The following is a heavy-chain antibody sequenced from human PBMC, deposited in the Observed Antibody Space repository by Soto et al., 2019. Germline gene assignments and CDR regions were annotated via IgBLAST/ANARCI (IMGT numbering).Heavy chain of an antibody. CDR1: GFTFSSYS. D-gene: IGHD3-3*01. CDR2: ISSSSSTI. Sequence: PWVSLRLSCAASGFTFSSYSMNWVRQAPGKGLEWVSYISSSSSTIYYADSVKGRFTISRDNAKNSLYLQMNSLRDEDTAVYYCARGYYDFWSGYYSPAPGYGMDVWGQGTTVTVS. V-gene: IGHV3-48*02. CDR3: ARGYYDFWSGYYSPAPGYGMDV. J-gene: IGHJ6*02.